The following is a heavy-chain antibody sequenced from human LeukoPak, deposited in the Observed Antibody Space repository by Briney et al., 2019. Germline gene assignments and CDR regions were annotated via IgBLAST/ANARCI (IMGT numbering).Heavy chain of an antibody. CDR2: INHRGRT. CDR1: GGSVSGYY. CDR3: ARIPLYFLEPFDY. J-gene: IGHJ4*02. D-gene: IGHD3-3*01. V-gene: IGHV4-34*01. Sequence: RPSETLSLTCAVYGGSVSGYYWSWIRQPPGKGLEWIGEINHRGRTHYNPSLKGRVTMSVDTSKNQFALEVDSVTAADTAVYYCARIPLYFLEPFDYWGQGILVTVSS.